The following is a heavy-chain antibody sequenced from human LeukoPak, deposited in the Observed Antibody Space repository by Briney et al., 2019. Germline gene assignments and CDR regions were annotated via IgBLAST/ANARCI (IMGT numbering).Heavy chain of an antibody. J-gene: IGHJ6*03. CDR3: AKDTSAWWYHRAYMNV. D-gene: IGHD2-15*01. CDR2: ISGSGDKT. CDR1: GFTFSDYA. Sequence: PGGSLRLSCAASGFTFSDYAMSWVRQAPGGGLEWVSAISGSGDKTFHADSVKGRFTTYRDNSKNTLSLQMSSLRVEDSAVYFCAKDTSAWWYHRAYMNVWGTGTRVTVSS. V-gene: IGHV3-23*01.